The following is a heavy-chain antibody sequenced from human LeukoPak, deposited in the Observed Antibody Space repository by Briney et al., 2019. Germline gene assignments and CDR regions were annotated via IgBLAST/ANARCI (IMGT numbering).Heavy chain of an antibody. J-gene: IGHJ4*02. D-gene: IGHD4-17*01. CDR2: ISTSSSYI. Sequence: GGSLRLSCAASGFTFSSYSMNWVRHASGKGLECVSFISTSSSYIYYADSVKGRFTISRDNAKNSLYLQMNSLRAEDTAVYYCARDPPRSGDYSFDYWGQGTLVTVSS. V-gene: IGHV3-21*01. CDR3: ARDPPRSGDYSFDY. CDR1: GFTFSSYS.